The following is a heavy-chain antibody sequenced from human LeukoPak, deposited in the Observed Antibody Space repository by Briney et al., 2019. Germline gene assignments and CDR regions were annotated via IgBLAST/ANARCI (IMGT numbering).Heavy chain of an antibody. CDR1: GGSISSGGYY. D-gene: IGHD2-2*01. CDR3: ARAAYCSTSCYGWFDP. CDR2: IYYSGST. Sequence: PSQTLSLTCTVSGGSISSGGYYWSWIRQHPGKGLEWIGYIYYSGSTYYNPSLKSRVTISVDTSKNQFSLKLSSVTAADTAVYYCARAAYCSTSCYGWFDPWGQGTLVTVSS. J-gene: IGHJ5*02. V-gene: IGHV4-31*03.